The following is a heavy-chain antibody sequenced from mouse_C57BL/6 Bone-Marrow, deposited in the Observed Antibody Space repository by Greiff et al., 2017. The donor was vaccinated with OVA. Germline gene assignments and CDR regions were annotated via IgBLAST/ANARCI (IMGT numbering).Heavy chain of an antibody. D-gene: IGHD1-1*01. V-gene: IGHV1-50*01. Sequence: QVQLQQPGAELVKPGASVKLSCKASGYTFTSYWMQWVKQRPGQGLEWIGEIDPSDSYTNYNQKFKGKATLTVDTSSSTAYMQLSSLTSEDSAVYYCARRDLIYYCGSGHMDYWGQGTSVTVAS. CDR2: IDPSDSYT. CDR3: ARRDLIYYCGSGHMDY. CDR1: GYTFTSYW. J-gene: IGHJ4*01.